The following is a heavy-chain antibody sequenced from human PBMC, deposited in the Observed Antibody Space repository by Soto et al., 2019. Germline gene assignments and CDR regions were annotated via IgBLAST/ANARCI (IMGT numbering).Heavy chain of an antibody. J-gene: IGHJ6*02. CDR1: GYTFTSYG. Sequence: GASVKVSCKASGYTFTSYGISWVRQAPGQGLEWMGWISAYNGNTNYAQKLQGRVTMTTDTSTSTAYMELRSLRSDDTAVYYCAFGGIQLWRGAYYYYGMDVWGQGTTVTVSS. CDR3: AFGGIQLWRGAYYYYGMDV. V-gene: IGHV1-18*01. D-gene: IGHD5-18*01. CDR2: ISAYNGNT.